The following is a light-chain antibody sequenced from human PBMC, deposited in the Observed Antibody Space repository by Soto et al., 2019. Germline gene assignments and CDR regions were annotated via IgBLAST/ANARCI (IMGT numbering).Light chain of an antibody. J-gene: IGLJ1*01. CDR3: CSYAGSSTYV. V-gene: IGLV2-23*02. Sequence: QSVLTQPASVSGSPGQPITISCTGTSSDVGSCNLVSWYQQRPGKAPKLMIYEVSKRPSGVSNRFSGSKSGNTASLTISGLQAEDEADYYCCSYAGSSTYVFGTGTKVTV. CDR1: SSDVGSCNL. CDR2: EVS.